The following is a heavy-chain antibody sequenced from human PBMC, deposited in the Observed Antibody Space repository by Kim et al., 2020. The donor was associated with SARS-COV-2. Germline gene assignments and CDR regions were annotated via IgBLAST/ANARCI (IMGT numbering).Heavy chain of an antibody. CDR2: IDPSDSYT. D-gene: IGHD3-16*02. CDR3: ARLSGGKGVYDYVWGSYQY. J-gene: IGHJ4*02. Sequence: GESLKISCKGSGYSFTSYWISWVRQMPGKGLEWMGRIDPSDSYTNYSPPFQGHVTISADKSISTAYLQWSSLKASDTAMYYCARLSGGKGVYDYVWGSYQYWGQGTLVTVSS. V-gene: IGHV5-10-1*01. CDR1: GYSFTSYW.